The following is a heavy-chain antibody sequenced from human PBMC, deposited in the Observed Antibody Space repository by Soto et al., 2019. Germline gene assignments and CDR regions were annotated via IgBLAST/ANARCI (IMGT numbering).Heavy chain of an antibody. CDR1: GDSVSSNSAA. J-gene: IGHJ6*04. D-gene: IGHD4-17*01. CDR3: ARDHYGAALEYYYGMDV. V-gene: IGHV6-1*01. Sequence: SETLSLTCAISGDSVSSNSAAWNWIRQSPSRGLEWLGRTYYRSKWYNDYAVSVKSRITINPDTSKNQFSLQLNSVTPEDTAVYYCARDHYGAALEYYYGMDVWGKGTTVTVSS. CDR2: TYYRSKWYN.